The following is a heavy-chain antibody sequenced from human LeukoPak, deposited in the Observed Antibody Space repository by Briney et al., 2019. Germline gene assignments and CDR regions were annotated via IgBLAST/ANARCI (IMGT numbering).Heavy chain of an antibody. D-gene: IGHD4-11*01. CDR1: GFTVSSNY. J-gene: IGHJ4*02. CDR2: IYSGGGT. Sequence: GGSLRLSCAASGFTVSSNYMTWVRQAPGKGLEWVSVIYSGGGTYYADSVKGRFTISRDNFKNTLYLQMNSLRAEDTAVYYCARDSDYSNYVFDYWGQGTLVTVSS. V-gene: IGHV3-53*01. CDR3: ARDSDYSNYVFDY.